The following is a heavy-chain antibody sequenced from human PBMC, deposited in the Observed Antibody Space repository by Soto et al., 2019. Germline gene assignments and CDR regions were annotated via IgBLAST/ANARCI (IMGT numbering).Heavy chain of an antibody. CDR1: GGSISSGDYY. CDR2: IYYSGST. CDR3: ARVPANWNYPDY. V-gene: IGHV4-30-4*01. J-gene: IGHJ4*02. D-gene: IGHD1-7*01. Sequence: SETVSLTCTVSGGSISSGDYYWSWIRQPPGKGLEWIGYIYYSGSTYYNPSLKSRVTISVDTSKNQFSLKLSSVTAADTAVYYCARVPANWNYPDYWGQGTLVTVSS.